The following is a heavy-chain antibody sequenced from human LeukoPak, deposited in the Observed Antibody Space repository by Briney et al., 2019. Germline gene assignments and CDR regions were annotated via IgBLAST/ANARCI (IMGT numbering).Heavy chain of an antibody. CDR2: IRYDGSNK. J-gene: IGHJ5*02. CDR1: GFTFSSYG. CDR3: ARPSPYSSSSDPIT. V-gene: IGHV3-30*02. Sequence: PGGSLRLSCAASGFTFSSYGMHWVRQAPGKGLEWVAFIRYDGSNKYYADSVKGRFTISRDNSKNTLYLQMNSLRAEDTAVYYCARPSPYSSSSDPITWGQGTLVTVSS. D-gene: IGHD6-6*01.